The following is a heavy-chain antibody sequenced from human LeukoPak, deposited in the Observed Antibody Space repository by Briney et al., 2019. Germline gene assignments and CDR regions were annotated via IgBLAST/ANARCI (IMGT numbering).Heavy chain of an antibody. D-gene: IGHD3-10*01. CDR2: IYSGGGT. CDR1: GLTVSSNY. Sequence: PGGSLRLSCAASGLTVSSNYMSWVRRAPGKGLECVSVIYSGGGTYYADSVKGRFTISRDNSKNTLYLQMNSLRAEDTAVYYCAGGITMVRGAPHYFDYWGQGTLVTVSS. V-gene: IGHV3-53*01. J-gene: IGHJ4*02. CDR3: AGGITMVRGAPHYFDY.